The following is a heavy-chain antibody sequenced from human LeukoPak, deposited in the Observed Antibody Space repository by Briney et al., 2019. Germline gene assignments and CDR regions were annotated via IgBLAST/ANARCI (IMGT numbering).Heavy chain of an antibody. V-gene: IGHV4-39*01. D-gene: IGHD3-22*01. CDR3: ARRRRYYYDSSGYLFDY. CDR1: GGSISSSSYY. J-gene: IGHJ4*02. CDR2: IYYSGST. Sequence: SETLSLTCTVSGGSISSSSYYWGWIRQPPGKGLEWIGSIYYSGSTYYNPSLKSRVTISVDTSKNQFSLKLSSVTAADTAVYYCARRRRYYYDSSGYLFDYWGQGTLVTVPS.